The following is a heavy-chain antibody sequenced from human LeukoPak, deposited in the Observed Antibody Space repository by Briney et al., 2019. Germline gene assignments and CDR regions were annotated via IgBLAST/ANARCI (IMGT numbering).Heavy chain of an antibody. CDR2: ISYDGSNK. Sequence: GGSLRLSCAASGFTFSSYGMHWVRQAPGKGLEWVAVISYDGSNKYYADSVKGRFTISRDNSKNTLYLQMNSLRAEDTAVYYCARGPGYSSGWYGGYWGQGTLVTVSS. J-gene: IGHJ4*02. CDR1: GFTFSSYG. V-gene: IGHV3-30*03. CDR3: ARGPGYSSGWYGGY. D-gene: IGHD6-19*01.